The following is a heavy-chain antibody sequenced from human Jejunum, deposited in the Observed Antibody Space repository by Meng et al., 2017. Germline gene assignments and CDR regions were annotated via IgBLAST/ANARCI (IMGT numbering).Heavy chain of an antibody. CDR2: INPSDSRT. Sequence: ASAMVFCYASGYTFTSYYIHWLRQAPGQGLEWMGMINPSDSRTIYAQKLQGRVTMTRDTSTTTVYMELSSLRSEDTAVFYCGRGLNGDYVHWGPGTLVNVAS. CDR3: GRGLNGDYVH. CDR1: GYTFTSYY. D-gene: IGHD4-17*01. V-gene: IGHV1-46*04. J-gene: IGHJ4*02.